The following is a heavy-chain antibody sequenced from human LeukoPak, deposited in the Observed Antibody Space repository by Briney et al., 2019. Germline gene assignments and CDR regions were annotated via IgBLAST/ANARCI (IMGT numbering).Heavy chain of an antibody. Sequence: GGSLRLSCGASGFTFSGFWMSWFRQAPGKGLEWVASIKDDGSDKYYVDSVKGRFTSSRDNAKNSLYLQMDSLRAEDTGVYCARHIVARQNFDYWGQGTLVTVSS. J-gene: IGHJ4*02. CDR2: IKDDGSDK. CDR3: ARHIVARQNFDY. D-gene: IGHD3-16*02. CDR1: GFTFSGFW. V-gene: IGHV3-7*01.